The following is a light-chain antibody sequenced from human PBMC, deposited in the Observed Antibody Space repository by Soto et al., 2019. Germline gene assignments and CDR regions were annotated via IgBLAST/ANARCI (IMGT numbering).Light chain of an antibody. CDR1: NSDVGTYNL. J-gene: IGLJ1*01. CDR3: GSWDSSLSAYV. CDR2: DDD. Sequence: QSVLTQPASVSGSPGQSITMSCTGTNSDVGTYNLVSWYQKYPGKAPKLIIFDDDKRPSGIPDRFSGSKSGTSATLGITGFQTGDEADYYCGSWDSSLSAYVFATGTKLTVL. V-gene: IGLV1-51*01.